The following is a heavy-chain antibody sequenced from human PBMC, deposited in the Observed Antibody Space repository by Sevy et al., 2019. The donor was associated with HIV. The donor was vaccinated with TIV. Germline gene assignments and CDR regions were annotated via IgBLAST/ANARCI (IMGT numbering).Heavy chain of an antibody. CDR1: GGTFSSYA. J-gene: IGHJ4*02. CDR3: ARAEITFGGVIVHPLDY. D-gene: IGHD3-16*02. V-gene: IGHV1-69*13. CDR2: IIPIFGTA. Sequence: ASLKVSCKASGGTFSSYAISWVRQAPGQGLEWMGGIIPIFGTANYAQKFQGRVTITADESTSTAYMELSSLRSEDTAVYYCARAEITFGGVIVHPLDYWGQGTLVTVSS.